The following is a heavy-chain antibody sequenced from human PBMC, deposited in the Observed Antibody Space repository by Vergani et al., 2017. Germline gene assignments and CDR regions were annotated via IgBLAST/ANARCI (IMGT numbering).Heavy chain of an antibody. V-gene: IGHV3-11*01. Sequence: QVQLVESGGGLVKPGGSLRLSCAASGFTFCDYYMSWIRQAPGKGLEWVSYISSSGSTIYYADSVRCRFTISRDNAKNSLYLQVISLGAEDTAVYYCAREGDFWSAKADYWGEGTLVTVSS. J-gene: IGHJ4*02. CDR3: AREGDFWSAKADY. CDR2: ISSSGSTI. D-gene: IGHD3-3*01. CDR1: GFTFCDYY.